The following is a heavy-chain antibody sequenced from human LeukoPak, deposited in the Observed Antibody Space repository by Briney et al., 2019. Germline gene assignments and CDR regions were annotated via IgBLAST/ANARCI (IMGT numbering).Heavy chain of an antibody. CDR3: AKSLLGSTDDAFDI. CDR1: GGSISSSGYY. D-gene: IGHD2-2*03. Sequence: SETLSLTCTVSGGSISSSGYYWGWIRQPPGRGLEWIGSLYYSGSTYYNPSLRSRVTISVDTSKNQFSLKLTSVTAADTAVYYCAKSLLGSTDDAFDIWGQGTMVTVSS. V-gene: IGHV4-39*01. CDR2: LYYSGST. J-gene: IGHJ3*02.